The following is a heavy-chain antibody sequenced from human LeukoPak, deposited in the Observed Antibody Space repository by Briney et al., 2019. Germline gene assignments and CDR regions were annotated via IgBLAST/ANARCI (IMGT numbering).Heavy chain of an antibody. D-gene: IGHD4-17*01. CDR3: ARAGKNHGDYDY. J-gene: IGHJ4*02. CDR1: GGSFSGYY. CDR2: INHSGST. Sequence: SETLSLTCAVYGGSFSGYYWSWIRQPPGKGLEWIGEINHSGSTNYNPSLKSRVTISVDTSKNQFSLKLSSVTAADTAVYYCARAGKNHGDYDYWGQGTLVTVSS. V-gene: IGHV4-34*01.